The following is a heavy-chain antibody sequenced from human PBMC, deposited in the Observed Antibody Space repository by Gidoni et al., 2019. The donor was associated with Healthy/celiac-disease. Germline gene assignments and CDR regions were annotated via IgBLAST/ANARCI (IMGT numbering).Heavy chain of an antibody. CDR3: ARGPPAPPQIDY. CDR1: GCTNGDYY. V-gene: IGHV3-11*05. J-gene: IGHJ4*02. D-gene: IGHD6-25*01. CDR2: NSSSSSYT. Sequence: QVQLVESGRGLVQPGGSLSCSCAASGCTNGDYYMSWIRQAPGKGLEWFSYNSSSSSYTNYRVSVKGRITISRDNAKNSLYLQVNSLRAEYTAVYYCARGPPAPPQIDYWGQGTLVTVSS.